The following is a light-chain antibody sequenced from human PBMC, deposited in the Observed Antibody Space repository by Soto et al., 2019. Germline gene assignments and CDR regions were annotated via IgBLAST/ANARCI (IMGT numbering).Light chain of an antibody. CDR1: SSDVGGYNY. J-gene: IGLJ2*01. V-gene: IGLV2-14*01. Sequence: QSVLTQPASVSGSPGQSITISCTGTSSDVGGYNYVSWYQQHPGKAPKLMIYDVSHRPSGVSNRFSGSKSGNTASLTISGLQAQDEADYYWSSYTSSSTVVFGGGTKVTVL. CDR3: SSYTSSSTVV. CDR2: DVS.